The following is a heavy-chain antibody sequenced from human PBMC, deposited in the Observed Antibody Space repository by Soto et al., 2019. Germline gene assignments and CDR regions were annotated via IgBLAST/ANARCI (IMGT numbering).Heavy chain of an antibody. CDR2: IIPIFGTA. Sequence: SVKVSCKASGGTFSSYAISWVRQAPGQGLEWMGGIIPIFGTANYAQKFQGRVTITADESTSTAYMELSSLRSEDTAVYYCARGDTVTTYYYYGMDVWGQGTTVTVSS. CDR3: ARGDTVTTYYYYGMDV. D-gene: IGHD4-17*01. CDR1: GGTFSSYA. V-gene: IGHV1-69*13. J-gene: IGHJ6*02.